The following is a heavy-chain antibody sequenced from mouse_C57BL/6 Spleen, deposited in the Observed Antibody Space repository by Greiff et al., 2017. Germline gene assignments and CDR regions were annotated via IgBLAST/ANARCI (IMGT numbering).Heavy chain of an antibody. D-gene: IGHD2-4*01. V-gene: IGHV3-6*01. CDR3: AREGLRRGWYFDV. CDR1: GYSITSGYY. Sequence: DVQLQESGPGLVKPSQSLSLTCSVTGYSITSGYYWNWIRQFPGNKLEWMGYISYDGSNNYNPSLKNRISITRDTSKNQFFLKLNSVTTEDTATYYCAREGLRRGWYFDVWGTGTTVTVSS. CDR2: ISYDGSN. J-gene: IGHJ1*03.